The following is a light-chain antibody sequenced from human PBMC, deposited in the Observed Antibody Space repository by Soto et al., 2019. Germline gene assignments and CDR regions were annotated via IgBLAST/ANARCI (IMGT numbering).Light chain of an antibody. CDR2: GAS. CDR1: PDINDY. J-gene: IGKJ4*01. CDR3: QQYNSYPLT. V-gene: IGKV1-16*02. Sequence: DLQMPQSPSSLSASVGDRVTITCRASPDINDYLAWVQQRPGKAPKYLIYGASTLQSGVQSKFSGSGSGTDFTLDISSLQPEDSATYYCQQYNSYPLTFRGGTEVEIK.